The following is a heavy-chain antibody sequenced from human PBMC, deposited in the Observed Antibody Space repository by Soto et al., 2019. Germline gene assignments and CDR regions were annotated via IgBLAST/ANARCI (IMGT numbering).Heavy chain of an antibody. CDR2: MQHTGNT. J-gene: IGHJ5*02. D-gene: IGHD2-15*01. Sequence: QVQLQESGPGLVKPSETPCLTCAVSGAYIRSYHWSWIRQPAGTGLEWIGRMQHTGNTNYNPSLKSRIPMTVDTYQNQITLTMTSVTAADTAVYFCPKEVYSRRWFDPRGQGILVIVSS. CDR3: PKEVYSRRWFDP. V-gene: IGHV4-4*07. CDR1: GAYIRSYH.